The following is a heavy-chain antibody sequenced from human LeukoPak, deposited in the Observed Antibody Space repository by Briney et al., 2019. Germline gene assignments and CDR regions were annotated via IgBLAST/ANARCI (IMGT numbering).Heavy chain of an antibody. Sequence: SETLSLTCAVYNGFDNLYFMLVRQPPGKGLEWIGYMYYTGSTNYNPSLTSRVTISVDTSKNQFSLTLTSVTAADTAVYYCARGPHWVTGDYDAFDIWGQGTMVTVSS. J-gene: IGHJ3*02. CDR3: ARGPHWVTGDYDAFDI. V-gene: IGHV4-59*02. CDR1: NGFDNLYF. D-gene: IGHD4-17*01. CDR2: MYYTGST.